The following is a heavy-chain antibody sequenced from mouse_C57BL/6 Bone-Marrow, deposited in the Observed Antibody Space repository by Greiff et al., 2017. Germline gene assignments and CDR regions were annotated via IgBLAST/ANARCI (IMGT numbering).Heavy chain of an antibody. CDR3: ARTRRYFDV. D-gene: IGHD3-1*01. Sequence: EVKLMESGGDLVKPGGSLKLSCAASGFTFSSYGMSWVRQTPDKRLEWVATISSGGSYTYYPDNAKNTLYLQMSSLKSEDTAMYYCARTRRYFDVWGTGTTVTVSS. CDR2: ISSGGSYT. V-gene: IGHV5-6*01. J-gene: IGHJ1*03. CDR1: GFTFSSYG.